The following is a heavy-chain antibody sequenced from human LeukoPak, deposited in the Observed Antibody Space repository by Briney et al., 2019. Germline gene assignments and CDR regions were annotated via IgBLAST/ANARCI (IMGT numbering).Heavy chain of an antibody. J-gene: IGHJ4*02. Sequence: GGSLRLSCAASGFTFHNYAIHWVRQAPGKGLEWVSLTSGDGITTYFADSVKGRFTTSRDNSKSSLFLQMNSLRTEDTALYYCARDHVYGGADYWGQGTLVTVSS. CDR2: TSGDGITT. CDR3: ARDHVYGGADY. D-gene: IGHD5/OR15-5a*01. V-gene: IGHV3-43*02. CDR1: GFTFHNYA.